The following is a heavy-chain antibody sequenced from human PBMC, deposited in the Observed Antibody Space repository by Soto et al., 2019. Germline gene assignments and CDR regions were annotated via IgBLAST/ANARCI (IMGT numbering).Heavy chain of an antibody. Sequence: VLLVQSGAEVKQPGSSVKVSCKASGGTISTYAITWVRQAPGQGLEWVGGIIPIFRTPNYAQNLQGRVTTTADDSTSTAYMELSNLRSEDTAVYYCARGDGDNNAFDIWGQGTVVTVSS. D-gene: IGHD1-20*01. CDR1: GGTISTYA. V-gene: IGHV1-69*12. CDR3: ARGDGDNNAFDI. J-gene: IGHJ3*02. CDR2: IIPIFRTP.